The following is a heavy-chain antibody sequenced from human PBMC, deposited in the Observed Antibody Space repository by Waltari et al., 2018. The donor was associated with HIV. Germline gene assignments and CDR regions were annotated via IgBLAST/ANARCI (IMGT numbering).Heavy chain of an antibody. D-gene: IGHD2-2*03. V-gene: IGHV1-2*02. Sequence: QVQLVQSGAEVKKPGASVKVSCKASGYTFTGYSMHWVRQAPGQGLEWMGWINPNSGGTNYAQKLQGRVNMTSDTSISTAYMELSRLRSDDTAVYYCASLGNTGYCSSTSCLGWFDPWGQGTLVTVSS. CDR2: INPNSGGT. CDR1: GYTFTGYS. J-gene: IGHJ5*02. CDR3: ASLGNTGYCSSTSCLGWFDP.